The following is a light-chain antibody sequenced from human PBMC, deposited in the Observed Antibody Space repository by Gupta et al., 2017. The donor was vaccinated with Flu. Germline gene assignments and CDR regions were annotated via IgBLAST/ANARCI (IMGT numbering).Light chain of an antibody. J-gene: IGLJ3*02. CDR1: TGSIATNF. Sequence: VLTQPHSVSESPGKPVTISCTRSTGSIATNFVKWFQQRPGSFPTTVIYESDRRPSVVANRVSCSIDRSSNTASLTISGLGADDEDDYYCQSYDDANLWVFGGGTRLTVL. CDR2: ESD. CDR3: QSYDDANLWV. V-gene: IGLV6-57*01.